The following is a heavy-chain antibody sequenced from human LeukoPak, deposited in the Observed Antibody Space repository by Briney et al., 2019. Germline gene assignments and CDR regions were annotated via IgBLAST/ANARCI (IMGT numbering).Heavy chain of an antibody. Sequence: GRSLRLSCAASGFTFSSYAMHWVRQAPGKGLEWVAVISYDGSNKHYADSVKGRFTISRDNSKNTLYLQMNSLRAEDTAVYYCARGGISGYDLDYYYYGMDVWGQGTTVTVSS. CDR1: GFTFSSYA. V-gene: IGHV3-30-3*01. CDR2: ISYDGSNK. D-gene: IGHD5-12*01. CDR3: ARGGISGYDLDYYYYGMDV. J-gene: IGHJ6*02.